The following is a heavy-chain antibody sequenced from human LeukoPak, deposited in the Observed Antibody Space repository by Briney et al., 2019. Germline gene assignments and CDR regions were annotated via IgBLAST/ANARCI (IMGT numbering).Heavy chain of an antibody. CDR2: IYYSGST. V-gene: IGHV4-61*01. CDR1: GGSVSSGIYY. J-gene: IGHJ5*02. Sequence: PSETLSLTCTASGGSVSSGIYYWSWIRQPPGKGLEWIGCIYYSGSTKYNPSLKSRVTISVDTSKNQFSLKLSSVTAADTAVYYCERVHCTHALCYPLPPDNWFDPWGQGTLVTVSS. CDR3: ERVHCTHALCYPLPPDNWFDP. D-gene: IGHD2-8*01.